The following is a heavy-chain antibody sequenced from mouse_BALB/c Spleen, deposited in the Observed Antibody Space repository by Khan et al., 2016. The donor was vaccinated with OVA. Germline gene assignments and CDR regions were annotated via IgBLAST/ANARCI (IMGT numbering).Heavy chain of an antibody. D-gene: IGHD1-1*01. CDR1: GYPLTSYW. V-gene: IGHV1-69*02. CDR2: IDPSDSYT. Sequence: QVQLQQPGAELVKPGASVKLSCKASGYPLTSYWLHWMKQRPGQGLEWIGEIDPSDSYTNYNQKFKGKATLTVDKSSSTTYMQLSSLTSEDSAVYYCARSFLYGSSTGFGYWGQGTLVTVSA. J-gene: IGHJ3*01. CDR3: ARSFLYGSSTGFGY.